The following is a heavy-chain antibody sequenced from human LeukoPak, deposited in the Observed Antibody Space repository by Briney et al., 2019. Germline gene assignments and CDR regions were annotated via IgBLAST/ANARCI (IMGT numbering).Heavy chain of an antibody. CDR1: GGSISSGSYY. CDR2: IYTSGST. CDR3: ARGGSSRPHYYGMDV. V-gene: IGHV4-61*02. Sequence: SETLSLTCTVSGGSISSGSYYWSWIRQPAGKGLEWIGRIYTSGSTSYNPSLKSRVTISVDTSKNQFSLKLSSVTAADTAVYYCARGGSSRPHYYGMDVWGQGTTVTVSS. J-gene: IGHJ6*02. D-gene: IGHD6-6*01.